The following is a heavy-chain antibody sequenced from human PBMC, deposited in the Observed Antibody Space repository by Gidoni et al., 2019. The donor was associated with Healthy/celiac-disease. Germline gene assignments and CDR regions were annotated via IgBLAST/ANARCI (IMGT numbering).Heavy chain of an antibody. CDR3: AVSTVTTLSYGMDV. Sequence: YGSYAMHWVRQAPGQGLEWVAVISYDGSNKYYADSVKGRFTISRDNSKNTLYLQMNSLRAEDTAVYYCAVSTVTTLSYGMDVWGQGTTVTVSS. J-gene: IGHJ6*02. D-gene: IGHD4-17*01. V-gene: IGHV3-30-3*01. CDR2: ISYDGSNK. CDR1: YGSYA.